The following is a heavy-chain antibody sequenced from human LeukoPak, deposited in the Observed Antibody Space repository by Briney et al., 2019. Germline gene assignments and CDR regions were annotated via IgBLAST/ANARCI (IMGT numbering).Heavy chain of an antibody. CDR2: ISGSGDTT. J-gene: IGHJ5*02. CDR1: GFTFNNFG. D-gene: IGHD6-19*01. Sequence: AGGSLRLSCAASGFTFNNFGMSWVRQAPGKGPEWVSAISGSGDTTYYADSVKGRFTISRDNSKNTLYLQMNNLRAEDTALYYCVKIAGNSGWNSWFDPWGQGTLVTVSS. CDR3: VKIAGNSGWNSWFDP. V-gene: IGHV3-23*01.